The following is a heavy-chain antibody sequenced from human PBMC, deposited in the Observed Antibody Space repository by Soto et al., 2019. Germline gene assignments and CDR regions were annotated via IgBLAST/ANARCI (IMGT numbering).Heavy chain of an antibody. D-gene: IGHD4-4*01. V-gene: IGHV3-30*02. CDR3: ATSNPTYGGRVDDAFDI. CDR2: ISYDGSNK. Sequence: HPGGSLRLSCGSPGSKLNDYGMVWVRQAPGKGLEWVAYISYDGSNKHYGDSVNGRFTISRDTSRTTLFLQMSSLKPEDTAVYYCATSNPTYGGRVDDAFDIWGQGTMVTVSS. CDR1: GSKLNDYG. J-gene: IGHJ3*02.